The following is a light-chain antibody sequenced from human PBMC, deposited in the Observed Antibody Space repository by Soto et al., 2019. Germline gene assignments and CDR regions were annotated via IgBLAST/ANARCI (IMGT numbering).Light chain of an antibody. V-gene: IGKV3-15*01. Sequence: EIVMTQSPATLSVSPGERATLSCRASQSVSSNLAWYQQKPGQAPRLLIYGASTRATGIPARFSGSGSGTEFTLTISSLQSEDFAVYYCQKYNNWTTLTFGGGTKVEIK. CDR3: QKYNNWTTLT. CDR2: GAS. J-gene: IGKJ4*01. CDR1: QSVSSN.